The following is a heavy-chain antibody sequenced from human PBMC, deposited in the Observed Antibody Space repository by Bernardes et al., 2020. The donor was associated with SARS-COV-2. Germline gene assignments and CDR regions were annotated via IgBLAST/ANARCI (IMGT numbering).Heavy chain of an antibody. D-gene: IGHD3-10*01. V-gene: IGHV4-59*08. CDR2: LYYTGST. Sequence: SETLSLTCSVSGVSISSYSLSWIRQPPGKGLEWIGSLYYTGSTTYSPSLMSRVTMSVDTSSKRLSLRLTSVTAADTAVYYCSRHALRGTEGIAMVQNWCDPWGQGTLVTVSS. J-gene: IGHJ5*02. CDR3: SRHALRGTEGIAMVQNWCDP. CDR1: GVSISSYS.